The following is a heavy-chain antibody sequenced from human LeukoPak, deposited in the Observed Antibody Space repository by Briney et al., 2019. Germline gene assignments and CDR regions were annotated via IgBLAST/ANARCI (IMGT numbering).Heavy chain of an antibody. J-gene: IGHJ4*02. Sequence: GGSLRLSCAASGFTFSSYEMNWVRQAPGKGLEWVAFIRYDGSNKYYADSVKGRFTISRDNSKNTLYLQMNSLRAEDTAVYYCAKDSRQWLVRSYFDYWGQGTLVTVSS. CDR2: IRYDGSNK. V-gene: IGHV3-30*02. CDR1: GFTFSSYE. D-gene: IGHD6-19*01. CDR3: AKDSRQWLVRSYFDY.